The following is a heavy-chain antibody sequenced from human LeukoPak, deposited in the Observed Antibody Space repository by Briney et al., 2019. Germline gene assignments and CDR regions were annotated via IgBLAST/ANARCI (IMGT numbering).Heavy chain of an antibody. CDR3: ARVGDSSGYYYANYDYYHMDV. Sequence: ASVKVSCKASGYTFTSYYMHWVRQAPGQGLEWMGIINPSGGSTSYAQKFQGRVTMTRDTSTSTAYMELSSLRSEDTAVYYCARVGDSSGYYYANYDYYHMDVWGKGTTVTVSS. CDR2: INPSGGST. D-gene: IGHD3-22*01. CDR1: GYTFTSYY. J-gene: IGHJ6*03. V-gene: IGHV1-46*01.